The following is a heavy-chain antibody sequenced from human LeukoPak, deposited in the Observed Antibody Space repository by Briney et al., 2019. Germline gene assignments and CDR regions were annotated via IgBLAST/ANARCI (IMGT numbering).Heavy chain of an antibody. CDR1: GGSFTGYY. CDR2: INHSGST. D-gene: IGHD2-21*01. V-gene: IGHV4-34*01. J-gene: IGHJ5*02. Sequence: PSETLSLTCAVYGGSFTGYYWSWIRQPPGKGLEWIGEINHSGSTNYNPSLKSRVTISADTSMNQFSLKLSSVTAADTAVYYCARDCGNGLFDPWGQGTLVTVSS. CDR3: ARDCGNGLFDP.